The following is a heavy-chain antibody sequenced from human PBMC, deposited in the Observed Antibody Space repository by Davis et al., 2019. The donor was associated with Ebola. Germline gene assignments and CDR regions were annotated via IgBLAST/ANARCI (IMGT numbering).Heavy chain of an antibody. CDR1: GYTFTSYY. Sequence: ASMKASCKASGYTFTSYYMHWVRQAPGQGLEWMGIINPSGGSTSYAQKFQGRVTMTRDTSTSTVYMELSSLRSEDTAVYYCARDYYDYVWGSYRYLGYWGQGTLVTVSS. CDR3: ARDYYDYVWGSYRYLGY. CDR2: INPSGGST. D-gene: IGHD3-16*02. V-gene: IGHV1-46*01. J-gene: IGHJ4*02.